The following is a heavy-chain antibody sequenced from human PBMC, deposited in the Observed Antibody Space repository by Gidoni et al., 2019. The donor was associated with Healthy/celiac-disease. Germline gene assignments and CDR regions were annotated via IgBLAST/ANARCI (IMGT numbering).Heavy chain of an antibody. Sequence: LVQSGAEVKKPGASVKVSCKAYGYTFTSYGISWVRQAPGQGLEWMGWISAYNGNTNYAQKLQGRVTMTTDTSTSTAYMYLRSLRSDDTAVYSCARGLTSGYDLIHLDYLGQGTLVTVSS. CDR3: ARGLTSGYDLIHLDY. J-gene: IGHJ4*02. CDR1: GYTFTSYG. CDR2: ISAYNGNT. V-gene: IGHV1-18*01. D-gene: IGHD5-12*01.